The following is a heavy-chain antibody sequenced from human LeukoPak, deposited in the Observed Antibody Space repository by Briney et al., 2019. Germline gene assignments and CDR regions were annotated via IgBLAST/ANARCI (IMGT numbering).Heavy chain of an antibody. V-gene: IGHV1-69*04. D-gene: IGHD1-26*01. J-gene: IGHJ4*02. Sequence: SVKVSCKASGGTFSSYAISWVRQAPGQGLEWMGRIIPIFGIANYAQKFQSRVTITADKSTSTAYMELSSLRSEDTAVYYCARAESGSYYHFDYWGQGTLVTVSS. CDR1: GGTFSSYA. CDR2: IIPIFGIA. CDR3: ARAESGSYYHFDY.